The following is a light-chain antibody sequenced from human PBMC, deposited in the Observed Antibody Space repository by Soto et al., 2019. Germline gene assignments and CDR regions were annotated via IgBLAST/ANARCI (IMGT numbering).Light chain of an antibody. CDR3: LSYATGHTWV. J-gene: IGLJ3*02. Sequence: QSALTQPASVSGSPGQSVTISCTGTSSDVGAYNHVSWYQHYPGKAPKLIIYDLSNRPSGISDRFSGSKSVNTASLTISGLQAEDEADYYCLSYATGHTWVFGGGTKLTVL. V-gene: IGLV2-14*01. CDR1: SSDVGAYNH. CDR2: DLS.